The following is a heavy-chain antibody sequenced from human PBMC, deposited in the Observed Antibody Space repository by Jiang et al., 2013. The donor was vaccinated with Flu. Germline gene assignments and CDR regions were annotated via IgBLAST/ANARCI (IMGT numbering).Heavy chain of an antibody. CDR1: GYSFTSYA. Sequence: QSGSELKKSGASVKVSCKASGYSFTSYAVNWLRQATGPGFEWMGWIDMNTGRPTYAQGFTGRSVFSLDTSVSTAYLHINSLEPDDTAVYYCARDHFSGSISTLDLWGQGTQVTVSS. CDR2: IDMNTGRP. D-gene: IGHD2-15*01. V-gene: IGHV7-4-1*02. J-gene: IGHJ5*02. CDR3: ARDHFSGSISTLDL.